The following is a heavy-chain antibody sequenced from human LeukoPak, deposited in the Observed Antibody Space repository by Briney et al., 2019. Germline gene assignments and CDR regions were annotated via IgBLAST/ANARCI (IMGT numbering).Heavy chain of an antibody. D-gene: IGHD5-24*01. J-gene: IGHJ6*02. V-gene: IGHV1-46*01. CDR3: ASVYKHGMDV. CDR1: GYTVTSYY. Sequence: SVKVSCKASGYTVTSYYMHWVRQATGQGLEWMAILNPSGGSSNYAQKFQGRATLTRATSTGTVYMELSSLRSEDTAVYYCASVYKHGMDVWGQGTTVIVSS. CDR2: LNPSGGSS.